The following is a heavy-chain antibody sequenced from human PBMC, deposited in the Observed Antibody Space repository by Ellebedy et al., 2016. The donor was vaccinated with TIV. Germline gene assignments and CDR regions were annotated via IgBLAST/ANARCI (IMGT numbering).Heavy chain of an antibody. CDR3: ARHCSSTSCEDY. CDR2: IDISSSTI. CDR1: GFTFNTYS. Sequence: GESLKISXAASGFTFNTYSMNWVRQAPGKGLEWVSFIDISSSTIYYADSVKGRFTLSRDNGKNSIYLQMNSLRAEDTAVYYCARHCSSTSCEDYWGQGTLVTVSS. V-gene: IGHV3-48*01. J-gene: IGHJ4*02. D-gene: IGHD2-2*01.